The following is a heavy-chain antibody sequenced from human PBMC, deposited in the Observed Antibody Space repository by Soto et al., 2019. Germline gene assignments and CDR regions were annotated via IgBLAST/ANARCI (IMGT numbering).Heavy chain of an antibody. CDR3: ARDMTYYHDRSGFYHPHFDY. CDR2: ISAYNGNT. V-gene: IGHV1-18*01. D-gene: IGHD3-22*01. CDR1: GYTFTSCG. Sequence: ASVKVSCKASGYTFTSCGISWVRQAPGQGLEWMGWISAYNGNTNYAQKLQGRVTMTTDTSTSTAYMELRSLRSDDTAVYYCARDMTYYHDRSGFYHPHFDYWGPGTLVTVSS. J-gene: IGHJ4*02.